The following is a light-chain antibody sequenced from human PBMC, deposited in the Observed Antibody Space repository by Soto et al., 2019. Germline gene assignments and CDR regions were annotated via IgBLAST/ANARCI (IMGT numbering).Light chain of an antibody. CDR2: DAS. CDR3: QQRNNWPPT. CDR1: QSVSRY. V-gene: IGKV3-11*01. J-gene: IGKJ5*01. Sequence: EIVLTQSPATLSLSPGERATLSCRASQSVSRYLAWYQQKPGQAPRLLIYDASNRATGIPARFSGSGAGTDFTLTISSLEPEDFAFYYCQQRNNWPPTFGQGTRLEIQ.